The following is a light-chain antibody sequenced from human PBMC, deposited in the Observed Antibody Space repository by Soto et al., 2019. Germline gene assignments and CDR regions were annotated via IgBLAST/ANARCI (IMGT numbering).Light chain of an antibody. V-gene: IGKV3-20*01. J-gene: IGKJ1*01. CDR1: QSVSSSY. CDR3: QQYGSSPRT. CDR2: GAS. Sequence: EIVVTQSPGTLSLSPGERATLSCRASQSVSSSYLAWYQKKPGQDPRLLIYGASSRATGIPDRLSGSGSGTDFTLTISRLEPEDFAVYYCQQYGSSPRTFGQGTKVEIK.